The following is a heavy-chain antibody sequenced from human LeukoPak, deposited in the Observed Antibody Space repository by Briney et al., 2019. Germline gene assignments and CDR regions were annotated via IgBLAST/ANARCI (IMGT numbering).Heavy chain of an antibody. CDR1: GFTFSGYG. J-gene: IGHJ4*02. CDR3: AKDIGYAGSGSYYDY. V-gene: IGHV3-30*02. CDR2: VRYDSSNK. D-gene: IGHD3-10*01. Sequence: GGSLRLSCAAPGFTFSGYGMHWVRQAPGKGLEWVAFVRYDSSNKYYADSVKGRFTVSRDNSKNMLYLQMNSLRAEDTALYYCAKDIGYAGSGSYYDYWGQGTLVTVSS.